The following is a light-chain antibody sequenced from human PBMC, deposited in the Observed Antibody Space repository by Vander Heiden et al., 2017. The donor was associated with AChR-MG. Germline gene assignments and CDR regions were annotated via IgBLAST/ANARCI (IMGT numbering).Light chain of an antibody. J-gene: IGKJ3*01. CDR1: QDISSF. V-gene: IGKV1-9*01. CDR3: QHLNSYPLT. Sequence: DIQLTQSPSFLSASVGDRVTITCRASQDISSFLAWYHQKPGKAPKLLIYAASTLQSGVPSRFSGSGSGTEFTLTISSLQPEDFATYYCQHLNSYPLTFGPGTRVDIK. CDR2: AAS.